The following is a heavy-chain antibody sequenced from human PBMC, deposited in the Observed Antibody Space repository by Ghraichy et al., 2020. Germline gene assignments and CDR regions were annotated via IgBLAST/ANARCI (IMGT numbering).Heavy chain of an antibody. V-gene: IGHV3-74*01. D-gene: IGHD5-12*01. CDR3: ARVQGGYVDYYYGMDV. Sequence: LSLTCAASGFTFSSYWMHWVRQAPGKGLVWVSRIKSDGSSTNYADSVKGRFTISRDNAKSTLYLQMNSLRAEDTAVYYCARVQGGYVDYYYGMDVWGQGTTVTVSS. J-gene: IGHJ6*02. CDR2: IKSDGSST. CDR1: GFTFSSYW.